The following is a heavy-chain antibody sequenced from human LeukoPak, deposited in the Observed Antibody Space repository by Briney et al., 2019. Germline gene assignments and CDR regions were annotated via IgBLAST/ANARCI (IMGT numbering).Heavy chain of an antibody. CDR1: GFTFSTYT. Sequence: GGSLRLSCAASGFTFSTYTMNWVRQAPGKGLEWVSSISSSSDNINYADSVKGRFTISRDNAMNSVHLQMNSLRVEDTAVYYCARGYQRPDYWGQGTLITVSS. V-gene: IGHV3-21*01. J-gene: IGHJ4*02. CDR2: ISSSSDNI. CDR3: ARGYQRPDY. D-gene: IGHD2-2*01.